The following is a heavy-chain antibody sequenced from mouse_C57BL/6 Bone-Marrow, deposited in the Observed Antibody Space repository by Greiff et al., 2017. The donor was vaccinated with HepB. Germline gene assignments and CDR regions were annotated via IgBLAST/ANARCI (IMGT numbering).Heavy chain of an antibody. CDR3: ARRSNSLDY. CDR2: IYPGDGDT. D-gene: IGHD2-5*01. CDR1: GYAFSSSW. Sequence: VQGVESGPELVKPGASVKISCKASGYAFSSSWMNWVKQRPGKGLEWIGRIYPGDGDTNYNGKFKGKATLTADKSSSTAYMQLSSLTSEDSAVYFCARRSNSLDYWGQGTTLTVSS. J-gene: IGHJ2*01. V-gene: IGHV1-82*01.